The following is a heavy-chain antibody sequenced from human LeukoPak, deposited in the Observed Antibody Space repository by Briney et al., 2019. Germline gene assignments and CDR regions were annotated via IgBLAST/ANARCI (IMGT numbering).Heavy chain of an antibody. CDR2: IYYSGST. Sequence: SETLSLTCTVSGGSISSSSYYWGWIRQPPGKGLEWIGSIYYSGSTYYNPSLKSRVTISVDTSKNQFSLKLSSVTAADTAVYYCARSSSWWNFVYWGQGTLVTVSS. CDR1: GGSISSSSYY. D-gene: IGHD6-13*01. J-gene: IGHJ4*02. V-gene: IGHV4-39*01. CDR3: ARSSSWWNFVY.